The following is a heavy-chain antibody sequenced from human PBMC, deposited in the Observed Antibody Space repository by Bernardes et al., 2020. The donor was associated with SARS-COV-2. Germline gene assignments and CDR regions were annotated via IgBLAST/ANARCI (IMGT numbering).Heavy chain of an antibody. Sequence: SETLSLTCTVSGGSISSYYWSWIRQPPGKGLEWIGYIYYSGSTNYNPSLKSRVTISVDTSKNQFSLKLSSVTAADTAVYYCARARDYDFWSACYYYGMDVWGQGTTVTVSS. CDR2: IYYSGST. D-gene: IGHD3-3*01. J-gene: IGHJ6*02. CDR3: ARARDYDFWSACYYYGMDV. CDR1: GGSISSYY. V-gene: IGHV4-59*01.